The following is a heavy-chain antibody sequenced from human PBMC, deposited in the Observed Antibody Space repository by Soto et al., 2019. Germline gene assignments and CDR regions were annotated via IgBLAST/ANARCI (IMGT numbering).Heavy chain of an antibody. CDR3: ARCLTLVRGPFAP. V-gene: IGHV4-39*01. D-gene: IGHD3-10*01. CDR1: GGSISHSGFY. Sequence: PSETLSLTCTVSGGSISHSGFYWGWIRQPPGKGLEWIGSIYYTGSTYYNPSLKSRVSISVDTSKNQISLKLSSVTAADTAVYYCARCLTLVRGPFAPWGLGHLVTVSS. CDR2: IYYTGST. J-gene: IGHJ5*02.